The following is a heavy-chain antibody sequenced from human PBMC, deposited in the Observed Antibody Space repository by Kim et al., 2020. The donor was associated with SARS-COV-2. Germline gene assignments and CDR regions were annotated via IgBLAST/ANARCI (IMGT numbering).Heavy chain of an antibody. J-gene: IGHJ6*02. CDR1: GFTVSSNY. CDR2: IYSGGST. V-gene: IGHV3-53*01. D-gene: IGHD3-10*01. Sequence: GGSLRLSCAASGFTVSSNYMSWVRQAPGKGLEWVSVIYSGGSTYYADSVKGRFTISRDNSKNTLYLQMNSLRAEDTAVYYCARAEYGSGSTWSGYYYGMDVWGQGTTVTVSS. CDR3: ARAEYGSGSTWSGYYYGMDV.